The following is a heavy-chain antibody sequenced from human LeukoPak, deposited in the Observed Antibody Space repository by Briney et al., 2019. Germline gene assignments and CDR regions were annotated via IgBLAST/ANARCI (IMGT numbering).Heavy chain of an antibody. Sequence: SQTLSLTCTVSGGSISSGGYYWSWIRQHPGKGLEWIGYIYYSGSTYYNPSLKSRVTISVDTSKNQFSLKLSSVTAADTAAYYCAAVTNKYYYYGMDVWGQGTTVTVSS. V-gene: IGHV4-31*03. D-gene: IGHD4-17*01. CDR2: IYYSGST. CDR1: GGSISSGGYY. CDR3: AAVTNKYYYYGMDV. J-gene: IGHJ6*02.